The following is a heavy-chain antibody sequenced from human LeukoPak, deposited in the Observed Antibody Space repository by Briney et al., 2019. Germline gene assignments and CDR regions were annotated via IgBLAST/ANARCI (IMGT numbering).Heavy chain of an antibody. CDR3: ARAGVAAADY. J-gene: IGHJ4*02. Sequence: SGTLSLTCAVSGDSITSDKWWTWVRQPPGKGLEWIGYIYYSGSTNYNPSLKSRVTISVDTSKNQFSLKLSSVTAADTAVYYCARAGVAAADYWGQGTLVTVSS. CDR1: GDSITSDKW. V-gene: IGHV4-4*02. CDR2: IYYSGST. D-gene: IGHD6-13*01.